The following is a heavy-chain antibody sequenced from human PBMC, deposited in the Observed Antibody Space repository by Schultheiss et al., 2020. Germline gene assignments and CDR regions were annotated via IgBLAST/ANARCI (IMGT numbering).Heavy chain of an antibody. D-gene: IGHD6-13*01. Sequence: GGSLRLSCAASGFTFSSYAMSWVRQAPGKGLEWVSAISGSGGSTYYADSVRGRFTISRDNSKNTLYLEMNSLRDEDTAVYYCARCGGSVAAAELIDYWGQGTLVTVSS. J-gene: IGHJ4*02. CDR1: GFTFSSYA. CDR3: ARCGGSVAAAELIDY. CDR2: ISGSGGST. V-gene: IGHV3-23*01.